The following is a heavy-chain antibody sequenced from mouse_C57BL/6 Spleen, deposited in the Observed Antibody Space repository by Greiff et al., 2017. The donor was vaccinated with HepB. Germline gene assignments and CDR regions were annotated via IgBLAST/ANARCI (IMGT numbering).Heavy chain of an antibody. Sequence: QVQLQQPGAELVKPGASVKLSCKASGYTFTSYWMQWVKQRPGQGLEWIGEIDPSDSYTNYNQKFKGKATLTVDTSSSTAYMQLSSLTSEDSAVYYGAMDNYGSSYGYWGQGTTLTVSS. CDR1: GYTFTSYW. V-gene: IGHV1-50*01. D-gene: IGHD1-1*01. J-gene: IGHJ2*01. CDR3: AMDNYGSSYGY. CDR2: IDPSDSYT.